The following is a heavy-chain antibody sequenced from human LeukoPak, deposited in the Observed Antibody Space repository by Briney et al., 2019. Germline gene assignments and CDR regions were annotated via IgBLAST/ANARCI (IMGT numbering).Heavy chain of an antibody. CDR3: ARDLDSSGLSGAFDI. CDR2: MRQDGSDK. J-gene: IGHJ3*02. V-gene: IGHV3-7*01. CDR1: GFNFEIYW. Sequence: GSLRLSCAASGFNFEIYWINWVRQAPDKGLEWVANMRQDGSDKYYVDSVKGRFTISRDNAKNSVHLQMNSLRAEDTAVYYCARDLDSSGLSGAFDIWGQGTMVTVS. D-gene: IGHD3-22*01.